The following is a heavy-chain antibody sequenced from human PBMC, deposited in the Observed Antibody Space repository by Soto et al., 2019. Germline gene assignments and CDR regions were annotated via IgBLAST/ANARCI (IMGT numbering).Heavy chain of an antibody. CDR2: INSDGSST. D-gene: IGHD6-19*01. CDR1: GFTFSSYW. Sequence: EVQLVESGGGLVQPGGSLRLSCAASGFTFSSYWMHWVRQAPGKGLVWVSRINSDGSSTSYADSVKGRFTISRDNAKNTLYLQMNSLRAEDTAVYYCARDPSEWLVLQYYYYGMDVWGQGTTVTVS. CDR3: ARDPSEWLVLQYYYYGMDV. J-gene: IGHJ6*02. V-gene: IGHV3-74*01.